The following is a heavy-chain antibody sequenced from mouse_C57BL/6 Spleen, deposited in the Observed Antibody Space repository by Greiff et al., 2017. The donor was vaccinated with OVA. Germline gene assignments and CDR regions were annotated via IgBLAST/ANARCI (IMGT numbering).Heavy chain of an antibody. J-gene: IGHJ4*01. Sequence: EVQRVESGGGLVKPGGSLKLSCAASGFTFSDYGMHWVRQAPEKGLEWVAYISSGSSTIYYADTVKGRFTISRDNAKNTLFLQMTSLRSEDTAMYYCAREGYDYDYAMDYWGQGTSVTVSS. CDR1: GFTFSDYG. CDR3: AREGYDYDYAMDY. D-gene: IGHD2-4*01. V-gene: IGHV5-17*01. CDR2: ISSGSSTI.